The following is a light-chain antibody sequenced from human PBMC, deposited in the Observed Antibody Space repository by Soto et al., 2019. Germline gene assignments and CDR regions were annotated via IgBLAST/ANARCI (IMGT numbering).Light chain of an antibody. Sequence: EIVLTQSPATLSLSPGERATLSCRASQSVSRYLAWYQQKPGQAPRLLIYDASNRATGIPARLSGSGSGTAFTLSISSLEPEDFAVYYCQQRRNWPLTFGGGTKVEIK. CDR1: QSVSRY. J-gene: IGKJ4*01. CDR2: DAS. CDR3: QQRRNWPLT. V-gene: IGKV3-11*01.